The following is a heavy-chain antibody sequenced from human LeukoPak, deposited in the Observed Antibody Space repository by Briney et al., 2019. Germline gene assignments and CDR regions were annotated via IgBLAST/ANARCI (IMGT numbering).Heavy chain of an antibody. CDR2: INPNSGGT. CDR3: ARAPQTYYYGSGSYYNAGYFDY. V-gene: IGHV1-2*02. D-gene: IGHD3-10*01. Sequence: GASVKVSCKASGYTFTGYYMHWVRQAPGQGLEWMGWINPNSGGTNYAQKFQGRVTMTRDTSISTAYMELSRLRSDDTAVYYCARAPQTYYYGSGSYYNAGYFDYWGQGTLVTVSS. J-gene: IGHJ4*02. CDR1: GYTFTGYY.